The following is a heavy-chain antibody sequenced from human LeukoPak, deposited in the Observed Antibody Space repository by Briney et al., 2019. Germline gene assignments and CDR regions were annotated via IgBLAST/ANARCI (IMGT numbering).Heavy chain of an antibody. CDR3: ARDRVGYCSSTSCYIFQH. CDR1: GGTFSSYA. Sequence: ASVKVSCKASGGTFSSYAISWARQAPGQGLEWMGGIIPIFGTANYAQKFQGRVTITTDESTSTAYLELSSLRCEDTAVYYCARDRVGYCSSTSCYIFQHWGQGTLVTVSS. D-gene: IGHD2-2*02. V-gene: IGHV1-69*05. J-gene: IGHJ1*01. CDR2: IIPIFGTA.